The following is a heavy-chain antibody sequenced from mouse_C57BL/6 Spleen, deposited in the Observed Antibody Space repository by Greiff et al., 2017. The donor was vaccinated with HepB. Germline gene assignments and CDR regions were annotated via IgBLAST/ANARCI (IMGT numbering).Heavy chain of an antibody. D-gene: IGHD1-1*01. Sequence: VQLQQSGAELVKPGASVKISCKATGYTFTGYWIAWVKQRPGHGLEWIGEILPGSGSTNYNEKFKGKATFTADTSSNTAYMQLSSLTTEDSAIYYCASRRYYGCSYWYFDVWGTGTTVT. CDR1: GYTFTGYW. V-gene: IGHV1-9*01. J-gene: IGHJ1*03. CDR2: ILPGSGST. CDR3: ASRRYYGCSYWYFDV.